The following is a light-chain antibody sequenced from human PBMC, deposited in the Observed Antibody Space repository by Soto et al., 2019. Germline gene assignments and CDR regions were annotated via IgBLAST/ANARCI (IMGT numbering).Light chain of an antibody. CDR1: QSVTINY. CDR2: GAS. CDR3: QQYGSSGTWT. Sequence: ENVLTQSPGTLSLSPGERPTLSCRSSQSVTINYLAWYQQKPGQAPRLLIYGASSRATGIPDRFSGSGSGTDFTLTISRLEPEDFAVYYCQQYGSSGTWTFGQGTKVDIK. V-gene: IGKV3-20*01. J-gene: IGKJ1*01.